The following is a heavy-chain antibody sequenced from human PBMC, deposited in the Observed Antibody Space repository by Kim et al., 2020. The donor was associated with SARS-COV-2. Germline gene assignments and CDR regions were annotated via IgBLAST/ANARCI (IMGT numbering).Heavy chain of an antibody. CDR3: AKAPNKDDSST. Sequence: THYAESVTGRFTMSRDNSKNTLYLQMNSLRAEDTAVYYCAKAPNKDDSSTGGQGTLVTVSS. J-gene: IGHJ4*02. CDR2: T. V-gene: IGHV3-23*01. D-gene: IGHD3-22*01.